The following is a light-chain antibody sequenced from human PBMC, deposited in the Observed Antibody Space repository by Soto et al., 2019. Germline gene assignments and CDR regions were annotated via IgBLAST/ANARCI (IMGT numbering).Light chain of an antibody. CDR1: QNINTN. Sequence: EIEMTQSPATLSLSPGERATLSCRASQNINTNLAWYQQSPGRAPRLFIYHTSTRATGIPDRFSGSGSGTEFTLTISSLQSEDFALYYCQQRLHWPITFGQGTRLEIK. V-gene: IGKV3-15*01. CDR3: QQRLHWPIT. CDR2: HTS. J-gene: IGKJ5*01.